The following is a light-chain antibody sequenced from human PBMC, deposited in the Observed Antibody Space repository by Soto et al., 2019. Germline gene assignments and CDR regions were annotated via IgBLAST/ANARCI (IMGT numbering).Light chain of an antibody. V-gene: IGLV2-8*01. CDR2: EVS. Sequence: QSALTQPPSASGSPGQSVTISCTGTSSDVGGYNYVSWYQQHPGKAPKLMIYEVSKRPSGVPDRFSGSKSGNTASLTVSGLQAEDEADYYRSSYAGSNNLVFGGGTKLTVL. CDR3: SSYAGSNNLV. CDR1: SSDVGGYNY. J-gene: IGLJ2*01.